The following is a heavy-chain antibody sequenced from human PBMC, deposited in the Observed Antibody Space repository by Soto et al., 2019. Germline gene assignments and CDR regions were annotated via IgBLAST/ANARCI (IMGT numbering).Heavy chain of an antibody. CDR1: GGSVSSGSYY. Sequence: QVQLQESGPGLVKPSETLSLTCTVSGGSVSSGSYYWSWIRQPPGKGLEWIGYIYYSGSTNYNPSLTSRGTLSADTSQNPSSLKLSSVTAADTAVYYCARGIEGWYQGRYYDGMDVWGQGTTVPVSS. CDR3: ARGIEGWYQGRYYDGMDV. J-gene: IGHJ6*02. CDR2: IYYSGST. D-gene: IGHD6-19*01. V-gene: IGHV4-61*01.